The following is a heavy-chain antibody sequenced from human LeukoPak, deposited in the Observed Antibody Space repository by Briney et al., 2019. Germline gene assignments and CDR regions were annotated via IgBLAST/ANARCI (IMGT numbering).Heavy chain of an antibody. CDR2: FDPEDGET. Sequence: VKVSCKVSGYTLTELSTHWVRQAPGKGLEWMGGFDPEDGETIYAQKFQGRVTMTEDTSTDTAYMELSSLRSEDTAVYYCATPLYGSGGLGYWGQGTLVTVSS. J-gene: IGHJ4*02. V-gene: IGHV1-24*01. CDR3: ATPLYGSGGLGY. CDR1: GYTLTELS. D-gene: IGHD1-26*01.